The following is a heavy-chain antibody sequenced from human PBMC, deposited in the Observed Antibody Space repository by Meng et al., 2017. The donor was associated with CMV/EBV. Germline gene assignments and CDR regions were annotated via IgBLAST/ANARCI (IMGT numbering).Heavy chain of an antibody. V-gene: IGHV1-18*01. CDR1: GYTFTGYG. Sequence: ASVKVSCKASGYTFTGYGISWVRQAPGQGLEWMGWISAYNGNTNYAQKLQGRVTMTTDTSTSTAYMELRSLRSDDTAVYYCARDRSYCSGGSCYKIYDYWGQGTLVTVSS. CDR2: ISAYNGNT. CDR3: ARDRSYCSGGSCYKIYDY. J-gene: IGHJ4*02. D-gene: IGHD2-15*01.